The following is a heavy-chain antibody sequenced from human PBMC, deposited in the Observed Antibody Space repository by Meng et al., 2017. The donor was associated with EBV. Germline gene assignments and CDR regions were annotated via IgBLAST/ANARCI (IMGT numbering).Heavy chain of an antibody. J-gene: IGHJ5*02. D-gene: IGHD6-13*01. CDR1: GYTFTGYY. Sequence: QGRPGPSGAEVKKPGASVKGSCKASGYTFTGYYMHWVRQAPGQGLEWMGRINPNSGGTNYAQKFQGRVTMTRDTSISTAYMELSRLRSDDTAVYYCAKGADLAAAGTFWFDPWGQGTLVAVSS. CDR2: INPNSGGT. V-gene: IGHV1-2*06. CDR3: AKGADLAAAGTFWFDP.